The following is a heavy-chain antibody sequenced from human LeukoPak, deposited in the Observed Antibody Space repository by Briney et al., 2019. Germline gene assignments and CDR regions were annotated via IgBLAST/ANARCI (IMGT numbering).Heavy chain of an antibody. Sequence: PGGSLRLSCAASGFSVSSGYIGWVRQAPGKGLEWVSVIYSGGSTYYADSVKGRFTISRDNSKNTVYLQMNSLRPEDTAVYYCARRKTGSPYDYWGQGTLVTVSS. D-gene: IGHD1-1*01. V-gene: IGHV3-53*01. J-gene: IGHJ4*02. CDR2: IYSGGST. CDR1: GFSVSSGY. CDR3: ARRKTGSPYDY.